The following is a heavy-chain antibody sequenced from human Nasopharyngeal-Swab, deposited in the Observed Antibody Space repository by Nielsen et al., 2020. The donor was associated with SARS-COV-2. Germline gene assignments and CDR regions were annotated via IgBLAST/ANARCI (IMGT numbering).Heavy chain of an antibody. Sequence: GESLKISCAASGFTFSSYAMSWVRQAPGKGLERVSAISGSGGSTYYADSVKGRFTISRDNPKNTLYLQMNSLRAEDTAVYYCAKAVAPSSSWGQGTLVTASS. CDR1: GFTFSSYA. D-gene: IGHD6-6*01. V-gene: IGHV3-23*01. CDR2: ISGSGGST. J-gene: IGHJ5*02. CDR3: AKAVAPSSS.